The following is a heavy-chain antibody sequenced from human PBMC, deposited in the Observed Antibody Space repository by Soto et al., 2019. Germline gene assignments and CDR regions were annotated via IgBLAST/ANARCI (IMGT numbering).Heavy chain of an antibody. CDR2: ISNDGSNK. CDR3: AKVPLRPYYFDY. V-gene: IGHV3-30*04. J-gene: IGHJ4*02. CDR1: GFTFRNYA. Sequence: QVKLVDSGGGVVQPGRSLRLSCASSGFTFRNYAMHWVRQSPGKGLEWVALISNDGSNKYYADSVKGRFTISRDNSQNTLSLQMNTLRAEDTAVYFCAKVPLRPYYFDYMGQGTLVTVSS.